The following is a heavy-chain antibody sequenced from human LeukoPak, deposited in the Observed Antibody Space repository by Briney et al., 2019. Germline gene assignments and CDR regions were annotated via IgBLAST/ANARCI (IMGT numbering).Heavy chain of an antibody. Sequence: GESLKISCKGSGYSFTSYWIGWVRQLPGKGLEWMGIIYPGDSDTRYSPSFQGQVTISVDKSISTAYLQWSSLKASDTAMYYCARLTSVVVVAATHFDYWGQGTLVTVSS. CDR1: GYSFTSYW. J-gene: IGHJ4*02. CDR3: ARLTSVVVVAATHFDY. D-gene: IGHD2-15*01. CDR2: IYPGDSDT. V-gene: IGHV5-51*01.